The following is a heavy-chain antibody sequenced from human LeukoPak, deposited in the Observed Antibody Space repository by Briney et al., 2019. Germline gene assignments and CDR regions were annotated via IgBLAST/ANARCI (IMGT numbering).Heavy chain of an antibody. CDR1: GFTFSSYS. D-gene: IGHD3-3*02. Sequence: GASLRLSCAASGFTFSSYSMNWVRQAPGKGLEWFSYISSGSSTIYYADSVKGRFTISRDNAKNSLYVQMNSLRAEDTAVYYCASSTASRAFDMWGQGTMVTVSS. V-gene: IGHV3-48*01. J-gene: IGHJ3*02. CDR3: ASSTASRAFDM. CDR2: ISSGSSTI.